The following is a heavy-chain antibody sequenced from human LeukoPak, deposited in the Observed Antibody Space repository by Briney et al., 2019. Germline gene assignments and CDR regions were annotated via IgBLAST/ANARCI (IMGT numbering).Heavy chain of an antibody. CDR1: GGSISSSSYY. J-gene: IGHJ4*02. V-gene: IGHV4-39*02. Sequence: PSETLSLTCTVSGGSISSSSYYWGWIRQPPGKGLEWLGSIYYSGSTYYNPSLKSRVTISVDTSKNQFSLKLSSVTAADTAVYYCARETRRGSFGGYFFDYWGQGTLVTVSS. CDR2: IYYSGST. CDR3: ARETRRGSFGGYFFDY. D-gene: IGHD3-16*01.